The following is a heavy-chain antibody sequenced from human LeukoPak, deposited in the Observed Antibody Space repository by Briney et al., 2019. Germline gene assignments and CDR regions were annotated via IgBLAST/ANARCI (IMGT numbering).Heavy chain of an antibody. Sequence: GGSLRLSCSASGFTFSSYNMNWVRQAPGKGLEWISYISTSSTTIYYADSVKGRFTISRDNSKNTLYLQMNSLRAEDTAVYYCAIARNRAFDIWGQGTMVTVSS. CDR1: GFTFSSYN. CDR3: AIARNRAFDI. J-gene: IGHJ3*02. D-gene: IGHD2/OR15-2a*01. CDR2: ISTSSTTI. V-gene: IGHV3-48*01.